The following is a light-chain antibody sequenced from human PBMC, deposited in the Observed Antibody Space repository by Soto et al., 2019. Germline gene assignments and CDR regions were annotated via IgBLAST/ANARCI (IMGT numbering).Light chain of an antibody. CDR1: SSNIGAGYN. V-gene: IGLV1-40*01. Sequence: QAVVTQPPSVSGAPGQRVTISCTGSSSNIGAGYNVHWYQQLPGTAPKLLIYVNSNRPSGVSDRFSGSKSGTSASLAITGLQAEDEADYYCQSYDSSLSGVVFGGGTKLTVL. CDR3: QSYDSSLSGVV. CDR2: VNS. J-gene: IGLJ2*01.